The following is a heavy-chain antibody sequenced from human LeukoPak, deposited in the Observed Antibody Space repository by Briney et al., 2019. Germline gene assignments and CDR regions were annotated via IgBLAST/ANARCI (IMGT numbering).Heavy chain of an antibody. J-gene: IGHJ6*02. CDR3: ARLPLRSIAVGYYGMDV. CDR1: GGTFSSYA. D-gene: IGHD6-6*01. CDR2: IIPIFGTA. Sequence: GSSVKVSCKASGGTFSSYAISWVRQAPGQGLEWMGGIIPIFGTANYAQKFQGRVTITADESTSTAYMELSSLRSEDTAVYYCARLPLRSIAVGYYGMDVWGQGTTVTASS. V-gene: IGHV1-69*01.